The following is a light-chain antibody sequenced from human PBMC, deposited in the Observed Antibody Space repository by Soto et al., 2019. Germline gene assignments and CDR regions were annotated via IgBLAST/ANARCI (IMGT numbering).Light chain of an antibody. V-gene: IGLV2-14*01. Sequence: QSVLTQPASVSGSPGQSITISCTGTSSDVGGHNYVSWYQQHPGKAPKLIIYEVSLRPSGISNRFSGSKSGNTASLTISGLQAEDEADYYCNSYTSSSTDVFGTGTKVTVL. CDR1: SSDVGGHNY. CDR3: NSYTSSSTDV. CDR2: EVS. J-gene: IGLJ1*01.